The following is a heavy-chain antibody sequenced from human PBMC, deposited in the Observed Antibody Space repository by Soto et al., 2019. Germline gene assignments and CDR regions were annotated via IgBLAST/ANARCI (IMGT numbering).Heavy chain of an antibody. CDR2: INPYSGAT. CDR3: ARAGVTTLDLATTS. J-gene: IGHJ5*02. D-gene: IGHD1-1*01. V-gene: IGHV1-2*02. CDR1: GYTFTDYY. Sequence: ASVKVSCKASGYTFTDYYMHWVRQSPGQGLEWMGWINPYSGATKFPQKFQGRVILTRDTSISTDYMEVNRLTSDDTAVYYCARAGVTTLDLATTSWGQGTMVTVSS.